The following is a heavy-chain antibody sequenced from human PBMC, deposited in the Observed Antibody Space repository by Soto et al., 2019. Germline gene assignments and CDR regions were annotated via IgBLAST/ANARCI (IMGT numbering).Heavy chain of an antibody. J-gene: IGHJ4*02. CDR3: VSSDIGLFDY. V-gene: IGHV3-9*01. Sequence: GGSLRLSCAASGFTFDDFAMHWVRQAPGKGLEWVAGVSWNSHIIDYADSVQGRFTISRDNAKSSLYLQMNSLRPEDTAIYYCVSSDIGLFDYWGQGTLVTVS. CDR1: GFTFDDFA. CDR2: VSWNSHII. D-gene: IGHD2-21*02.